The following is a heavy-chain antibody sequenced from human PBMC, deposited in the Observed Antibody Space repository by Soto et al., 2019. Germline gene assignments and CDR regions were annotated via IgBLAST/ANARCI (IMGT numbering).Heavy chain of an antibody. CDR1: GGPFSGFY. J-gene: IGHJ4*02. CDR2: INQSGTT. CDR3: ARFRRGPAALFDKN. Sequence: SETLSLTCAVYGGPFSGFYWSWIRQPPGKELEWIGEINQSGTTNYNPSLKSRVTMSVDTSKNQFSLNLRSVTAADTAIYYCARFRRGPAALFDKNWGPGTLVTVS. V-gene: IGHV4-34*01. D-gene: IGHD2-2*01.